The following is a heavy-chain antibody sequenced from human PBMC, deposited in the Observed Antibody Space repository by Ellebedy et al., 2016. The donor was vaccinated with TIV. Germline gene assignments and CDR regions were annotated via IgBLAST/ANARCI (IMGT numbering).Heavy chain of an antibody. Sequence: GESLKISXAASGFTFSSHAMSWVRQAPGIGLECVSAISASGGSTYYADSVKGRFTISRDNSKNTLYLQMNSLRAEDTAVYYCARDCSGGSCQYHYGMDVWGQGTTVTVSS. CDR3: ARDCSGGSCQYHYGMDV. D-gene: IGHD2-15*01. CDR2: ISASGGST. J-gene: IGHJ6*02. CDR1: GFTFSSHA. V-gene: IGHV3-23*01.